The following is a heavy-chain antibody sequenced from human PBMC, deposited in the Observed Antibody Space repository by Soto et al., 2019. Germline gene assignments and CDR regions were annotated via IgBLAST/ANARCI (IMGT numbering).Heavy chain of an antibody. V-gene: IGHV1-3*01. CDR2: INAGNGNT. CDR3: ASYSGRYPARYYYGMDV. Sequence: ASVKVSCKASGYTFTSYAMHWVRQAPGQRLEWMGWINAGNGNTKYSQKFQGRVTITRDTSASTAYMELSSLRSEDTAVYYCASYSGRYPARYYYGMDVWGQGTTVTVSS. J-gene: IGHJ6*02. D-gene: IGHD1-26*01. CDR1: GYTFTSYA.